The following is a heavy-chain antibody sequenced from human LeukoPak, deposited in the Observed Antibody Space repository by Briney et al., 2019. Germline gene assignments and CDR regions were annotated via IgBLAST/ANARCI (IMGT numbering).Heavy chain of an antibody. Sequence: SETLSLTCTVSGYSISSGYYWGWIRQPPGKGLEWIGSIYHSGSTYYNPSLKSRVTISVDTSKNQFSLKLSSVTAADTAVYYCARDRRELPVDYWGQGTLVTVSS. CDR2: IYHSGST. J-gene: IGHJ4*02. CDR3: ARDRRELPVDY. CDR1: GYSISSGYY. V-gene: IGHV4-38-2*02. D-gene: IGHD1-26*01.